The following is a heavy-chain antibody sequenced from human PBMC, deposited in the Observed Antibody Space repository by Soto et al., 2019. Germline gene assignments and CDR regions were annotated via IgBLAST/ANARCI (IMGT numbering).Heavy chain of an antibody. CDR3: ARGSTGVKYGMDV. J-gene: IGHJ6*02. V-gene: IGHV4-30-2*01. CDR2: IFHSGIS. CDR1: GGSISSSGYS. D-gene: IGHD2-21*01. Sequence: QLQLQESGSGLVKPSQTLSLTCAVSGGSISSSGYSWSWIRQPPGKGLEWIGYIFHSGISYYNPSLRSRVPISVDRSKNQSALRLSSVPAADTAVYYGARGSTGVKYGMDVWGQGPTVTVSS.